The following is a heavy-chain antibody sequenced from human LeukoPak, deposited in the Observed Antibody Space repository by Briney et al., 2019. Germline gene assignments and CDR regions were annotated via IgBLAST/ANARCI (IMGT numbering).Heavy chain of an antibody. CDR2: MSHSGTTV. CDR1: GFTFSDYY. V-gene: IGHV3-11*04. Sequence: GGSLRLSCAASGFTFSDYYMSWIRQAPGKGLEWISYMSHSGTTVHYTDSVKGRFTISRDNAKNSLFLQMNSLRTEDTAVYYCARGLHSLPRSTLDYWGQGTLVTVSS. CDR3: ARGLHSLPRSTLDY. D-gene: IGHD2-2*01. J-gene: IGHJ4*02.